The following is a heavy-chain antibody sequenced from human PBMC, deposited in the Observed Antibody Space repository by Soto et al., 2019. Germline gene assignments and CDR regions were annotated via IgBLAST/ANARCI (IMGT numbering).Heavy chain of an antibody. V-gene: IGHV2-5*02. Sequence: QITLRESGPTLVKPTQTLTLTCTVSGFSLSSPGMAVGWIRQPPGKALEWLVVIFWDDDKRYSPSLRSRLTITKDTSKNQLFLTMHNRDTVDTATYYCAYGTLPGMAVAAFDYWGQGILVTVSS. CDR3: AYGTLPGMAVAAFDY. CDR1: GFSLSSPGMA. CDR2: IFWDDDK. J-gene: IGHJ4*02. D-gene: IGHD6-19*01.